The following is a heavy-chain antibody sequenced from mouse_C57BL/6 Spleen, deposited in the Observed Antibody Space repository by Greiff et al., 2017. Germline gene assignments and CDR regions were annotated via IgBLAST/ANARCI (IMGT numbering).Heavy chain of an antibody. CDR3: ARGDSSGYDAMDY. CDR2: IHPNSGST. V-gene: IGHV1-64*01. CDR1: GYTFTSYW. J-gene: IGHJ4*01. D-gene: IGHD3-2*02. Sequence: VQLQQPGAELVKPGASVTLSCKASGYTFTSYWMHWVKQRPGQGLEWIGMIHPNSGSTNYNEKFKSKATLTVDKSSSTAYMQLSSLTSEDSAVYYCARGDSSGYDAMDYWGQGTSVTVSS.